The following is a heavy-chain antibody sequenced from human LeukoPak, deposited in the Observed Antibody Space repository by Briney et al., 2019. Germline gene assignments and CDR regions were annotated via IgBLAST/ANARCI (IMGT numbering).Heavy chain of an antibody. CDR2: INHSGST. J-gene: IGHJ4*02. D-gene: IGHD5-12*01. V-gene: IGHV4-34*01. CDR3: ARAQGTVAIDY. CDR1: VGSXSXYY. Sequence: SEXXSLTCAVYVGSXSXYYWTXVRXXPGKXLEWIGEINHSGSTNYNPSLKSRVTISVDTSKNQFSLKLSSVAAADTAVYYCARAQGTVAIDYWGQGTPVTVSS.